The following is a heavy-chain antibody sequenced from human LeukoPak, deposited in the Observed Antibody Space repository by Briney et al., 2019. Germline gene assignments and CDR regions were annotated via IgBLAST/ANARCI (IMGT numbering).Heavy chain of an antibody. J-gene: IGHJ5*02. CDR2: IGGSGGGT. D-gene: IGHD3-22*01. CDR1: GFTFANYA. V-gene: IGHV3-23*01. CDR3: AKEGYDP. Sequence: GGSLRLSCAASGFTFANYATVWVRQGPGKGLEWGSGIGGSGGGTYYADSVKGRFTISRDNSKNTLYLERNSLRAEDTAVYYCAKEGYDPWRQGTLVTVSS.